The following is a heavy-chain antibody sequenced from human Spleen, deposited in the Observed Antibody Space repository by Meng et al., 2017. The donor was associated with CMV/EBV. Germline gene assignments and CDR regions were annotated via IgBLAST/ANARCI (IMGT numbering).Heavy chain of an antibody. Sequence: GGSLRLSCAASGFTFSSYSMNWVRQAPGKGLEWVSSISGFSDYTYFADSVKGRFTISRDNAKNSLYLQMNSLRAEDTAIYYCARDDFWGGGHPFFYGLDVWGQGTTVTVS. V-gene: IGHV3-21*01. J-gene: IGHJ6*02. CDR2: ISGFSDYT. CDR3: ARDDFWGGGHPFFYGLDV. D-gene: IGHD3-3*01. CDR1: GFTFSSYS.